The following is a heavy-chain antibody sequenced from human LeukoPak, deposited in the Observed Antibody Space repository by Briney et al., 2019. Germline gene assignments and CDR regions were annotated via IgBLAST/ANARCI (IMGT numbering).Heavy chain of an antibody. D-gene: IGHD1-26*01. CDR1: GYTFTGYY. CDR2: INPNSGGT. V-gene: IGHV1-2*02. CDR3: ARDLALPQWELLRNDAFDI. J-gene: IGHJ3*02. Sequence: ASVKVSCKASGYTFTGYYMHWVRQAPGQGLEWMGWINPNSGGTNYAQKFQGRVTMTRDTSISTAYMELSRLRSDDTAAYYCARDLALPQWELLRNDAFDIWGQGTMVTVSS.